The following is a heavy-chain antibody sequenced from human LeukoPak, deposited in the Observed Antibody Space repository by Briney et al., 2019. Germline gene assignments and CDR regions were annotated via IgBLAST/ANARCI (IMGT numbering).Heavy chain of an antibody. CDR1: GGTFSSYA. CDR3: ARDVFPYYYDSSGMFDY. D-gene: IGHD3-22*01. J-gene: IGHJ4*02. V-gene: IGHV1-69*01. CDR2: IIPIFGTA. Sequence: SVKVSCTASGGTFSSYAISWVRQAPGQGLEWMGGIIPIFGTANYAQKFQGRVTITADESTSTAYMELSSLRSEDTAVYYCARDVFPYYYDSSGMFDYWGQGTLVTVSS.